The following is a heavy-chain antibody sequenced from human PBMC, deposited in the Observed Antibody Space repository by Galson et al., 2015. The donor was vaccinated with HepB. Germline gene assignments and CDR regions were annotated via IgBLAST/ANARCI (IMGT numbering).Heavy chain of an antibody. CDR1: GFSLTTSEMC. D-gene: IGHD5-18*01. J-gene: IGHJ4*02. Sequence: PALVNPTQTLTLTCTFSGFSLTTSEMCVGWFRQPPGKALEWLALIDWDDDKYYSPSLKSRLTITKDTSRNQVVLTMTNMDPVDTATYYCARDVDKGILIRKKGCYFDYWGQGTLVTVSS. CDR3: ARDVDKGILIRKKGCYFDY. CDR2: IDWDDDK. V-gene: IGHV2-70*01.